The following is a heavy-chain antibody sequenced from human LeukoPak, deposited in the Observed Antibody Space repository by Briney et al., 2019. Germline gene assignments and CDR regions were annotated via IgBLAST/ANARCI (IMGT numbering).Heavy chain of an antibody. Sequence: GGSLKLSCTASGFTFSGAAMHWVRQASGKGPEWVGHIRSKPNNYATAYAASVKGRFTISRDDSKNTAYLQMNSLKTEDTAVYYCTELGITYWGQGTLVTVSS. J-gene: IGHJ4*02. CDR1: GFTFSGAA. V-gene: IGHV3-73*01. D-gene: IGHD7-27*01. CDR2: IRSKPNNYAT. CDR3: TELGITY.